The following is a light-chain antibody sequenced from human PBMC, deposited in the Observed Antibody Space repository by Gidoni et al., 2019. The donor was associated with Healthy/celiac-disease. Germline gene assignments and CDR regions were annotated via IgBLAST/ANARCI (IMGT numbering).Light chain of an antibody. Sequence: QSALTQPASVSGSTGQSLTISCTGTSSDVGSYNLVSWYQQHPGKAPKLMIYEGSKRPSGVSNRFSGSKSGNTASLTISGLPAEDEADYYCCSYAGSSTWVFGGGTKLTVL. V-gene: IGLV2-23*01. CDR1: SSDVGSYNL. CDR3: CSYAGSSTWV. CDR2: EGS. J-gene: IGLJ3*02.